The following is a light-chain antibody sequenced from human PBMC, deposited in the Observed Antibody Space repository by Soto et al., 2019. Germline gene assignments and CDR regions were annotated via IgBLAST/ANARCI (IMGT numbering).Light chain of an antibody. CDR2: AAS. CDR3: QQYGNSPIT. CDR1: QGISNY. Sequence: DIQMTESPSSVSAYVVDRVTITCGASQGISNYLAWYQQKPGKVPKLLIYAASTLQSGVPSRFSGSGSGTEFTLTISRLEPEDFAVYYCQQYGNSPITFGQGTRLEIK. J-gene: IGKJ5*01. V-gene: IGKV1-27*01.